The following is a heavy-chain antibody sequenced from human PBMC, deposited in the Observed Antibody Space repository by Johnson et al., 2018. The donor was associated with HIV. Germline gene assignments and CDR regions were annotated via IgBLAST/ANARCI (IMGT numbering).Heavy chain of an antibody. J-gene: IGHJ3*01. Sequence: MLLVESGGGLVQPGGSLRLSCAASGFTFSSYDMHWVRQATGKGLEWVSAIGTAGDTYYPGSVKGRFTISSENAKNSLYLQMNSLRPEDTAVYYCARDGRDLVTRGSFDVWGQGTVVTVSS. CDR3: ARDGRDLVTRGSFDV. D-gene: IGHD5-18*01. CDR1: GFTFSSYD. CDR2: IGTAGDT. V-gene: IGHV3-13*01.